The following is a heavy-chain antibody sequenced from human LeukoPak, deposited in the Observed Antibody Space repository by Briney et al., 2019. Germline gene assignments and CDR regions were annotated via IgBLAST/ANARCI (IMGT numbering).Heavy chain of an antibody. CDR1: GYTFTSYG. D-gene: IGHD3-10*01. J-gene: IGHJ6*03. Sequence: ASVTVSCKASGYTFTSYGISWVRQAPGQGLEWMGWISAYNGNTNYAQKLQGRVTMTTDTSTSTAYMELRSLRSDDTAVYYCARDNELLWFGELYPYYYYMDVWGKGTTVTVSS. CDR2: ISAYNGNT. CDR3: ARDNELLWFGELYPYYYYMDV. V-gene: IGHV1-18*01.